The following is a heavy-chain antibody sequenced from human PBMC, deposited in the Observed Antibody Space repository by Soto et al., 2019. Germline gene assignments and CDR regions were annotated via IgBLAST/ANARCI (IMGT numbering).Heavy chain of an antibody. D-gene: IGHD3-3*01. CDR2: ISYDAKHK. CDR1: GFTFSTYG. CDR3: AKGAVQDLWSGYYTLFDY. V-gene: IGHV3-30*18. J-gene: IGHJ4*02. Sequence: QVQLVESGGGVVQPGRSLRLSCAASGFTFSTYGMHWVRQAPGKGLEWVAVISYDAKHKYYADSLKGRFTISRDNSKNTLYLQMNSLRVEDTVVYYCAKGAVQDLWSGYYTLFDYWGQGTLVTVSS.